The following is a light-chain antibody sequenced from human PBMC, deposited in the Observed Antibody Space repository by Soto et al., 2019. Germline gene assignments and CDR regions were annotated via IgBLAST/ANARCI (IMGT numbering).Light chain of an antibody. CDR1: QTISRSL. CDR2: AAS. Sequence: EIVLTQSPATLSLSPGEGATLSCRASQTISRSLLDWYQQKPGQPPRLLIAAASSRATGIPDRFSGSGSGTDFTLTISRLEPEAFAVYYYQKYSDAPLTFGGGTKVEIK. J-gene: IGKJ4*01. V-gene: IGKV3-20*01. CDR3: QKYSDAPLT.